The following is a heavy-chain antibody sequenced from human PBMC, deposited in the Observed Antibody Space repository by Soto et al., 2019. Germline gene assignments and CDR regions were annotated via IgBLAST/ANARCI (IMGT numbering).Heavy chain of an antibody. CDR3: VRQPLANLALYGMDV. CDR2: TYYRSKWNY. J-gene: IGHJ6*02. D-gene: IGHD6-6*01. Sequence: SQTLSLTCXISGDSVSANNAAWNWIRQSPSRGLEWLGRTYYRSKWNYDYAESVKSRLTITPDTSNNQFSLQLNSVTPEDAAVYYCVRQPLANLALYGMDVWGQGTTVTVSS. V-gene: IGHV6-1*01. CDR1: GDSVSANNAA.